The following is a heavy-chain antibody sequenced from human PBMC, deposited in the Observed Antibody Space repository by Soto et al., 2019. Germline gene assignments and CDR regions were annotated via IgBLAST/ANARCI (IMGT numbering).Heavy chain of an antibody. V-gene: IGHV1-69*06. D-gene: IGHD6-19*01. CDR2: IIPMFGSP. Sequence: SVKVSCKASGGTLSTNAISWVRQAPGQGLERMGAIIPMFGSPKYAQKFLGRVTITADNPTSTIYMEMISLTSADTAVYYCARGGFVAGLYNATEGWGKGTTVSVSS. J-gene: IGHJ6*04. CDR1: GGTLSTNA. CDR3: ARGGFVAGLYNATEG.